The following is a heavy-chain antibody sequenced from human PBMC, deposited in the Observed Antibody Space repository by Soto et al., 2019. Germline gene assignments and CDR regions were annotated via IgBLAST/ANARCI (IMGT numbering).Heavy chain of an antibody. Sequence: EEQLLESGGGLVQPGGSLRLSCAASGFTFSSYAMTWVRQAPGKGLEWVSTISDSGGSTYYADSVKGRFTISRDNSKNTLYLHMNSLRAEDTAVYYCVKDGGDYAPFYFYGLDVWGQGTTVTVSS. CDR2: ISDSGGST. CDR1: GFTFSSYA. D-gene: IGHD4-17*01. CDR3: VKDGGDYAPFYFYGLDV. J-gene: IGHJ6*02. V-gene: IGHV3-23*01.